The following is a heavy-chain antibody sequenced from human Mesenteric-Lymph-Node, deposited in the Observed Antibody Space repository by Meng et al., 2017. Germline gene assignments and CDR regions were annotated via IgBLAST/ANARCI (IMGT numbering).Heavy chain of an antibody. CDR3: ARASYGSGSPLGESWFDP. D-gene: IGHD3-10*01. V-gene: IGHV4-34*01. Sequence: VQLPQWGAGLLKPSETLSLTCAVYGGSFSGYYWSWIRQHPGKGLEWIGYIHDSGSTYYNPSLKSRVTISADTSKNQFSLKLSSVTAADTAVYYCARASYGSGSPLGESWFDPWGQGTLVTVSS. CDR2: IHDSGST. J-gene: IGHJ5*02. CDR1: GGSFSGYY.